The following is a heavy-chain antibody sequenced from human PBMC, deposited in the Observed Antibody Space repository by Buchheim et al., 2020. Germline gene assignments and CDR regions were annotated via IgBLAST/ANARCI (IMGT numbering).Heavy chain of an antibody. CDR2: INHSGST. Sequence: QVQLQQWGAGLLKPSETLSLTCAVYGGSFSGYYWSWIRQPPGKGLEWIGEINHSGSTNYNPSLKSRVTISVDTSKNQFSLKLSSVTAADTAVYYCAREEWLRFMGMGGTDYWSQGTL. J-gene: IGHJ4*02. D-gene: IGHD5-12*01. V-gene: IGHV4-34*01. CDR3: AREEWLRFMGMGGTDY. CDR1: GGSFSGYY.